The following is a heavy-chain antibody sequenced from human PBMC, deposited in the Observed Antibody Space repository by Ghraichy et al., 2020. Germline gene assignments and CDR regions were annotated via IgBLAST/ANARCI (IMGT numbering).Heavy chain of an antibody. J-gene: IGHJ4*02. CDR2: IYTSGST. CDR3: VTGLTGGFDY. CDR1: GGSISSYY. V-gene: IGHV4-4*07. D-gene: IGHD7-27*01. Sequence: SETRSLTCTVSGGSISSYYWSWIRQPAGKGLEWIGRIYTSGSTNYNPSLKSRVTMSVDMSKNQFSLKLSSVTAADTAVYYCVTGLTGGFDYWGQGTLVTVSS.